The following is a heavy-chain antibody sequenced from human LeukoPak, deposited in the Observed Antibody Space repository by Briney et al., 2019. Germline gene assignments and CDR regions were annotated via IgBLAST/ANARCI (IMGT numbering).Heavy chain of an antibody. V-gene: IGHV4-59*08. CDR1: RGSLCSYY. CDR3: LGSSWFPAAGAFDI. J-gene: IGHJ3*02. Sequence: ETLSLTSTLSRGSLCSYYWRCIPHTPREGLERIGYIYYSGSTNYTPPLTSRVTISVDTSKNQFSLKLSSVTAADTTVYYCLGSSWFPAAGAFDIWGQGTMVTVSS. D-gene: IGHD6-13*01. CDR2: IYYSGST.